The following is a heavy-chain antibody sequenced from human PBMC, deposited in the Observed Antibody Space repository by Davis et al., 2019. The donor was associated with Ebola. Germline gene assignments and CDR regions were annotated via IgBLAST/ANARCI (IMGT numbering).Heavy chain of an antibody. Sequence: SVNVSCMASVYTFTSSGTIRARQAPGLGLEWMGWISAYNGNTNYAQKLQGRVTMTTDTSTSTAYMELRSLRSDDTAVYYCARVVIAAADYYGMDVWGQGTTVTVSS. CDR3: ARVVIAAADYYGMDV. D-gene: IGHD6-13*01. CDR1: VYTFTSSG. V-gene: IGHV1-18*01. J-gene: IGHJ6*02. CDR2: ISAYNGNT.